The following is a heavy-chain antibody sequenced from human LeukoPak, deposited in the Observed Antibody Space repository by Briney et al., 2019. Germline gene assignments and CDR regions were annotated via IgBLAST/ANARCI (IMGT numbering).Heavy chain of an antibody. J-gene: IGHJ4*02. V-gene: IGHV3-23*01. CDR2: ISGSDGST. CDR3: AKNVEMATTNYYFDY. Sequence: GGSLRLSCAASGFTFSSYAMSWVRQAPGKGLEWVSAISGSDGSTYYADSVKGRFTISRDNSKNTLYLQMNSLRAEDTAVYYCAKNVEMATTNYYFDYWGQGTLVTVSS. CDR1: GFTFSSYA. D-gene: IGHD5-24*01.